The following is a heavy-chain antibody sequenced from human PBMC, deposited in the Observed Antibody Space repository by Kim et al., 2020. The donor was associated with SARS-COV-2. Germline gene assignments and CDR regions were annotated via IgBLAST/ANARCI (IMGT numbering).Heavy chain of an antibody. CDR3: AKDITIFGDYYYGMDV. Sequence: GGSLRLSCAASGFTFSSYAMSWVRQAPGKGLEWVSAISGSGGSTYYADSVKGRFTISRDNSKNTLYLQMNSLRAEDTAVYYCAKDITIFGDYYYGMDVWGQGTTVTVSS. CDR1: GFTFSSYA. CDR2: ISGSGGST. D-gene: IGHD3-3*01. V-gene: IGHV3-23*01. J-gene: IGHJ6*02.